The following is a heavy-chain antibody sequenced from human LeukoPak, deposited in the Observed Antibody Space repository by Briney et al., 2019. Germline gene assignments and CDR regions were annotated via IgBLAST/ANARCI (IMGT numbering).Heavy chain of an antibody. J-gene: IGHJ4*02. V-gene: IGHV3-23*01. CDR1: GFSFVNSA. CDR3: AKGGSLYFFDS. Sequence: GGSLRLSCAASGFSFVNSAMSWVRQAPGKGLEWVSGIGASGVYTYYADSVKGRFTISRDNPKDTLFLQIDSLRAEDTAVYYCAKGGSLYFFDSWGQGTLVTVSS. D-gene: IGHD1-26*01. CDR2: IGASGVYT.